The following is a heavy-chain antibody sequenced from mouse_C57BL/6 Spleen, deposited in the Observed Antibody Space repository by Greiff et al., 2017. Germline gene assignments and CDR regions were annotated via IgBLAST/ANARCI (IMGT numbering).Heavy chain of an antibody. Sequence: VKLQQPGAELVMPWASVKLSCKASGYTFTSYWMHWVQQRPGQGLEWIGEIDPSDSYNNYNQKIKGKSTLTVDKYSSTPSMPLSTLTSETSAVYYCARRRYGSSRYWYFDVWGTGTTVTVSS. D-gene: IGHD1-1*01. J-gene: IGHJ1*03. CDR3: ARRRYGSSRYWYFDV. CDR2: IDPSDSYN. V-gene: IGHV1-69*01. CDR1: GYTFTSYW.